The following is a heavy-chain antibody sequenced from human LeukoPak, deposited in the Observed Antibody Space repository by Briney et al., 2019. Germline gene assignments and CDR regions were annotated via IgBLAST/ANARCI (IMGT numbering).Heavy chain of an antibody. Sequence: SVKVSCKASGGTFSSYAISWVRQAPGQGLEWMGRIIPILGIANYAQKFQGRVTITADKSTSTAYMELSSLRSEDTAVYYCAREKDKDYYGMDVWGQGTTVTVSS. CDR2: IIPILGIA. CDR1: GGTFSSYA. V-gene: IGHV1-69*04. J-gene: IGHJ6*02. CDR3: AREKDKDYYGMDV.